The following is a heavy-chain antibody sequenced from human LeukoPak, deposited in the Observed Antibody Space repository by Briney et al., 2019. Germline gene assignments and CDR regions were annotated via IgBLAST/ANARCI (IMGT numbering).Heavy chain of an antibody. D-gene: IGHD1-20*01. CDR3: ARHASITGKEFDY. CDR2: IYPGDSDT. V-gene: IGHV5-51*01. J-gene: IGHJ4*02. CDR1: GYSFTTHW. Sequence: GESLKISCKGSGYSFTTHWIGWVRQMPGKGLEWMAIIYPGDSDTRYSPSFQGQVTISVDKSISTAYLQWSSLKASDTAMYYCARHASITGKEFDYWGQGTLVTVSS.